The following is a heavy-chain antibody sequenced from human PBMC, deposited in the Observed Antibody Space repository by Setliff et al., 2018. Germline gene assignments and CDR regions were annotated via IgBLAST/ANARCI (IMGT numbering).Heavy chain of an antibody. D-gene: IGHD6-19*01. Sequence: PSETLSLTCTVSGGSISSYYWSWIRQPAGKGLEWIGHIYIGGSANYNPSLKSRVTMSIDTSKNQFSLKLNSATAADMAVYYCAREQWLDPPGYYYMDVRAKGTTVTVSS. CDR3: AREQWLDPPGYYYMDV. J-gene: IGHJ6*03. V-gene: IGHV4-4*07. CDR2: IYIGGSA. CDR1: GGSISSYY.